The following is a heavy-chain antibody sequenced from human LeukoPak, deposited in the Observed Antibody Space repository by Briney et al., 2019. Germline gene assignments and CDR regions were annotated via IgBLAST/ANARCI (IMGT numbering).Heavy chain of an antibody. CDR3: AKRGVVIRVILVGFHKEAYYFDS. V-gene: IGHV3-23*01. J-gene: IGHJ4*02. Sequence: GGSLRLSCAVSGITLSNYGMRWVRQAPGKGPEWVAGLSGKGGGTNYADSVKGRFTISRDNAKNTLYLQMNSLRAEDTAVYFCAKRGVVIRVILVGFHKEAYYFDSWGQGALVTVSS. CDR2: LSGKGGGT. D-gene: IGHD3-10*01. CDR1: GITLSNYG.